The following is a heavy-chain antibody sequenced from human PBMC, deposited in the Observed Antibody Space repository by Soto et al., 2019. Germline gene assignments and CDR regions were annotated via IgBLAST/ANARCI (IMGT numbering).Heavy chain of an antibody. V-gene: IGHV5-51*01. D-gene: IGHD3-3*01. J-gene: IGHJ4*02. CDR3: AMAPYFLTIGDYFVY. CDR2: IYPGDSDT. CDR1: GYSFTSYR. Sequence: GESLKISCKGSGYSFTSYRIGWVRQMPGKGLEWMGIIYPGDSDTRYSPSFQGQVTISADKSISTAYLQWSSLKASDTAMYYCAMAPYFLTIGDYFVYWGQGTLVTVS.